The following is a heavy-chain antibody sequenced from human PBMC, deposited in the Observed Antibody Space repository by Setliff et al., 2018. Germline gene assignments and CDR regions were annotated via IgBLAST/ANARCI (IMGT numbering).Heavy chain of an antibody. CDR1: GFSLSNARM. Sequence: SGPTLVNPTETLTLTCTVSGFSLSNARMGVSWIRQPPGKGLEWIGSIYHSGSTYYNPSLKSRVTISVDTSKNQFSLKLSSVTAADTAVYYCARVSIAARPWRYYFDYWGQGTLVTVSS. CDR2: IYHSGST. V-gene: IGHV4-38-2*02. CDR3: ARVSIAARPWRYYFDY. J-gene: IGHJ4*02. D-gene: IGHD6-6*01.